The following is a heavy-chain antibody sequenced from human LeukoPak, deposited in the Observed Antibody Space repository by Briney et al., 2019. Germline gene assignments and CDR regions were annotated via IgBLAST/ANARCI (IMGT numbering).Heavy chain of an antibody. D-gene: IGHD6-6*01. J-gene: IGHJ6*02. CDR2: IYYSGST. Sequence: SETLSLTCTVSGGSISSYYWSWIRQPPGKGLEWIGYIYYSGSTNYNPSLKSRVTISVDTSKNQFSLKLSSVTAADTAVYYCARQYSSSNYYYYGMDVWGQGTTVTVSS. CDR1: GGSISSYY. V-gene: IGHV4-59*01. CDR3: ARQYSSSNYYYYGMDV.